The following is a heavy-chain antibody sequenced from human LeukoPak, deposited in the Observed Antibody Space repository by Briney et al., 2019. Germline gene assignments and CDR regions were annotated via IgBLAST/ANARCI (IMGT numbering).Heavy chain of an antibody. J-gene: IGHJ2*01. Sequence: PGGSLRLSCAASGFTFTSYAMSWIRQAPGKGLEWVSVISGGGENTDYADPVKGRLTIATDNSKNTLYLQMNSLRAEDTATYYCAKPRAMTTGVGRYFDLWGRGTLVTVSS. CDR2: ISGGGENT. CDR3: AKPRAMTTGVGRYFDL. D-gene: IGHD1-1*01. CDR1: GFTFTSYA. V-gene: IGHV3-23*01.